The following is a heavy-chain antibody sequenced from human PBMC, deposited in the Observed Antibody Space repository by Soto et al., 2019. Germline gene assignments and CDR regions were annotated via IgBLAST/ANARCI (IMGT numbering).Heavy chain of an antibody. CDR2: LWRDGSKF. V-gene: IGHV3-33*01. J-gene: IGHJ4*02. Sequence: TGGSLRLSCAASGFTFSDYDMHWVRQAPGKRLEWVAVLWRDGSKFYYAHSVKGRFTISRENSKNTLYLEMKSLRVEDTAVYYCERDGTGWKGGDQWGKRTLVTVCS. CDR1: GFTFSDYD. D-gene: IGHD6-19*01. CDR3: ERDGTGWKGGDQ.